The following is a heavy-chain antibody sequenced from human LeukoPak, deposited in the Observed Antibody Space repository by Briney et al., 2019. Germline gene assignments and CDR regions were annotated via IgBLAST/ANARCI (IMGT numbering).Heavy chain of an antibody. CDR1: GYSISSGYY. Sequence: SETLSLTCTVSGYSISSGYYWGWIRQPPGKGLEWIGEINHSGSTNYNPSLKSRVTISVDTSKNQFSLKLSSVTAADTAVYYCARDRYCSGGSCHRGIVDYWGQGTLVTVSS. D-gene: IGHD2-15*01. CDR2: INHSGST. J-gene: IGHJ4*02. CDR3: ARDRYCSGGSCHRGIVDY. V-gene: IGHV4-38-2*02.